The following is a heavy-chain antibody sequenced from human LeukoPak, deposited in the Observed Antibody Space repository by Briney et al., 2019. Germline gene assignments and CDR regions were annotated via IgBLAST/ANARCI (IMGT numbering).Heavy chain of an antibody. CDR2: ISGGGGST. D-gene: IGHD2-15*01. Sequence: PGGSLRLSCAASGFTFTNYAMSWVRQAPGKGLEWVSGISGGGGSTYYADSVKGRFTISKDNSKNTLYLQMNSLRAEDTAVYYCAKGTSSSCYSAPNYWGQGTLVTVSS. V-gene: IGHV3-23*01. CDR3: AKGTSSSCYSAPNY. CDR1: GFTFTNYA. J-gene: IGHJ4*02.